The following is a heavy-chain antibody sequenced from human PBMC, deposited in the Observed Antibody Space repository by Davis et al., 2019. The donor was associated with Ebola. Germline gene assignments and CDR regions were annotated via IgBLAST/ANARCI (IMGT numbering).Heavy chain of an antibody. CDR3: TRRLYDCWSGYHPLDV. J-gene: IGHJ6*02. Sequence: GGSLRLSCAASGFTFSGPAMHWVRQASGKGLEWVGRIRSKANSYAPAYAASVKGRFTISRDDSKNTAYLQMNSLKTEDTAVYYCTRRLYDCWSGYHPLDVWGQGTTVTVSS. CDR2: IRSKANSYAP. V-gene: IGHV3-73*01. D-gene: IGHD3-3*01. CDR1: GFTFSGPA.